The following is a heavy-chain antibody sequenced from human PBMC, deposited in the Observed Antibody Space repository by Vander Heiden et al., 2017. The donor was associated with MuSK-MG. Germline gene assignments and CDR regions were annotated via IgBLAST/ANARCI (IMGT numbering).Heavy chain of an antibody. V-gene: IGHV1-46*01. J-gene: IGHJ4*02. Sequence: QVQLMQSGAAMKRPGASVTVSCKASGYTFTDYFIHWVRQGHGHGREWGGIINPRGATKNYAQRFQGRVAVTRDTSTSTVYMELSSLTSEDTAIYYCARAYDGSGYYAGYGGQGTLVTVSS. CDR2: INPRGATK. CDR3: ARAYDGSGYYAGY. CDR1: GYTFTDYF. D-gene: IGHD3-22*01.